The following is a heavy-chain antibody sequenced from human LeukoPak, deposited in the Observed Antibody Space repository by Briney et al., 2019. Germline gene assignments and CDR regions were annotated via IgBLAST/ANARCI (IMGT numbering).Heavy chain of an antibody. CDR1: GFTFSSYG. Sequence: GGSLRLSCAASGFTFSSYGMHWVRQAPGKGLEWVAVIWYDGSNKYYADSVKGRFTISRDNSKNTLYLQMNSLRAEDTAVYYCARDLHRSQYXAHEGHWGQGTLVTXSS. V-gene: IGHV3-33*01. CDR2: IWYDGSNK. D-gene: IGHD5-12*01. J-gene: IGHJ4*02. CDR3: ARDLHRSQYXAHEGH.